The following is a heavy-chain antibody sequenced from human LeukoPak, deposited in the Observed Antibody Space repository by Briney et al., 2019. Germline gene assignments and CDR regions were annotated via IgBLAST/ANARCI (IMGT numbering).Heavy chain of an antibody. CDR3: AKDLSSGEGFDY. D-gene: IGHD6-19*01. CDR2: ISGSDGST. Sequence: GGSLRLSCAASGFTLSSYAMSWVRQAPGKGLEWVSAISGSDGSTYYADPVKGRFTISRDITKNTLYLQMNSLRAEDTAVYYCAKDLSSGEGFDYWGQGTLVTVSS. J-gene: IGHJ4*02. CDR1: GFTLSSYA. V-gene: IGHV3-23*01.